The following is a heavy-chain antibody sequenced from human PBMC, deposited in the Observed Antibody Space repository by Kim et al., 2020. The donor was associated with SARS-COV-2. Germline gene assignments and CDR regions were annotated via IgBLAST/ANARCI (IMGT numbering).Heavy chain of an antibody. Sequence: GGSLRLSCSASGFTFSSYALHWVRQAPGKGLECVAIICGNGGTTYYADSVRGRFTISRDNSKNTLYLQMNSLRAEDTAVYYCVKPGYSGWIGGSDYGG. D-gene: IGHD6-13*01. CDR3: VKPGYSGWIGGSDY. CDR2: ICGNGGTT. J-gene: IGHJ4*01. V-gene: IGHV3-64*04. CDR1: GFTFSSYA.